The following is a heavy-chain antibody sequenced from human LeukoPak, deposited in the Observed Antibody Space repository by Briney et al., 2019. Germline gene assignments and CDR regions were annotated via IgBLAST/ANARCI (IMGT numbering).Heavy chain of an antibody. J-gene: IGHJ4*02. V-gene: IGHV3-7*03. CDR1: EFTFSSHA. D-gene: IGHD4-17*01. CDR2: IKPDGSET. Sequence: GGSLRLSCAASEFTFSSHAMSWVRQTPGKGLEWVANIKPDGSETYYVDFVEGRFTISRDNGKNSLHLQMNSLRAEDTAVYYCARDDGLRTVDYWGQGSLVTVSS. CDR3: ARDDGLRTVDY.